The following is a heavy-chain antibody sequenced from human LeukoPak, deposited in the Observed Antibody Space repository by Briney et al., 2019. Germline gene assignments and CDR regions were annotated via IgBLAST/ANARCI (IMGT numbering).Heavy chain of an antibody. CDR3: ARTPYSSGWYEGSPPSYHLDY. Sequence: SETLSLTCTVSGGSISSYYWSWTRQPPGKGLEWIGYIYYSGSTNYNPSLKSRVTISVDTSKNQFSLKLSSVTAADTAVYYCARTPYSSGWYEGSPPSYHLDYWGQGTLVTVSS. CDR1: GGSISSYY. V-gene: IGHV4-59*08. D-gene: IGHD6-19*01. J-gene: IGHJ4*02. CDR2: IYYSGST.